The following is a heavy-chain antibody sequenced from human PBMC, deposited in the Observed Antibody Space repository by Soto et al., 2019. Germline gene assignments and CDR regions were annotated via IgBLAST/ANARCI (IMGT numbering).Heavy chain of an antibody. D-gene: IGHD6-19*01. V-gene: IGHV3-23*01. CDR3: PKGVSSSAWSASDN. Sequence: EVQLLESGGGLVQPGGSLRLSCAASGFTFSSYAMTWVRQAPGKGLEWVSVISDSDNATYYADSVKGRFTISRDNSKNTLYLQFNSLRAEDTAVYYCPKGVSSSAWSASDNWGQGTLVTVSS. CDR2: ISDSDNAT. J-gene: IGHJ4*02. CDR1: GFTFSSYA.